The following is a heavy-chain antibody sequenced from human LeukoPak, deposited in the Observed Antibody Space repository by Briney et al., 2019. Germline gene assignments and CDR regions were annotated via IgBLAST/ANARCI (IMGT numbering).Heavy chain of an antibody. CDR3: ARAGSGPTSGYYYFDY. V-gene: IGHV3-7*01. J-gene: IGHJ4*02. D-gene: IGHD6-19*01. CDR2: IKQDGSEK. CDR1: GFTFSSYW. Sequence: GGSLRLSCAASGFTFSSYWMSWVRHAPGRGLEWVANIKQDGSEKYYVASVKGRYTISRDNAKNSLYLQMNSLRAEDTAVYYCARAGSGPTSGYYYFDYWGQGTLVTVSS.